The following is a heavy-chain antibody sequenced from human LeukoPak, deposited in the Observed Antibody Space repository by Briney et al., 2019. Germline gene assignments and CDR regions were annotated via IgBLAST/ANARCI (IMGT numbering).Heavy chain of an antibody. D-gene: IGHD1-14*01. CDR2: IIPIFGTA. J-gene: IGHJ6*03. V-gene: IGHV1-69*06. CDR1: GGTLNNFA. Sequence: GAAVKDSCKASGGTLNNFAISWVRQAPGQGLEWMGGIIPIFGTANYAQKFQGRVTFSADKSTNTAIMELSSLTINDPVVYYCAKTGQHYYDYMNVWGKGTTVTISS. CDR3: AKTGQHYYDYMNV.